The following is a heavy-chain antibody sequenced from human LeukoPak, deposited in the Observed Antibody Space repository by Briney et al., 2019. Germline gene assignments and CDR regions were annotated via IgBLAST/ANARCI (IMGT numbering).Heavy chain of an antibody. CDR1: GFIFSTYG. V-gene: IGHV3-33*06. J-gene: IGHJ4*02. D-gene: IGHD1-26*01. CDR2: VWSGGNNK. Sequence: GGSLRLSCAASGFIFSTYGMHWVRQAPGKGLEWVAVVWSGGNNKYYSDSVKGRFTISRDNSKNTLYLQMNSLRPEDTAVYYCAKDGQVGAIGYFDYRGQGTLVTVPS. CDR3: AKDGQVGAIGYFDY.